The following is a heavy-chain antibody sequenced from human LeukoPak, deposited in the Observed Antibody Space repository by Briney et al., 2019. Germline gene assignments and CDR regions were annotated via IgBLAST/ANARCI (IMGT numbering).Heavy chain of an antibody. CDR3: ARGGQQLLTY. D-gene: IGHD6-13*01. CDR2: IYYSGST. V-gene: IGHV4-59*11. Sequence: PSETLSLTCTVSGGSISSHYWSWIRQPPGKGLEWIGYIYYSGSTNYNPSLKSRVTISVDTSKNQFSLKLSSVTAADTAVYYCARGGQQLLTYWGQGTLVTVSS. CDR1: GGSISSHY. J-gene: IGHJ4*02.